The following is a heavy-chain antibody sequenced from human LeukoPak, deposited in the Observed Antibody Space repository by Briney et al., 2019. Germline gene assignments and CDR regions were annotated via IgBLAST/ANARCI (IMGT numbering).Heavy chain of an antibody. Sequence: GGSLRLSCAASGFTVSSNYMSWVRQAPGKGLEWVSVIYSGGSTYYADSVKGRFTISRDNSKNTLYLQMNSLRAEDTAVYYCARGEGYCSGGSCYPLGMDVWGKGTTVTISS. D-gene: IGHD2-15*01. CDR1: GFTVSSNY. CDR2: IYSGGST. J-gene: IGHJ6*04. V-gene: IGHV3-53*01. CDR3: ARGEGYCSGGSCYPLGMDV.